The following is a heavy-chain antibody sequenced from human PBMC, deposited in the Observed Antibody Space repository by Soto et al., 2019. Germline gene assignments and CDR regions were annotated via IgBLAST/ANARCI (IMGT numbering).Heavy chain of an antibody. CDR3: ACGGAPPLLDY. CDR2: IYYSGST. Sequence: PSETLSLTCTVSGDSISSSTYFWGWVRQPPGKGLEWIGSIYYSGSTYYNPSLKSRVTISVDTSKNHFSLKLSSVTAADTAVYYWACGGAPPLLDYWGQGTLVTVSS. D-gene: IGHD3-10*01. CDR1: GDSISSSTYF. J-gene: IGHJ4*02. V-gene: IGHV4-39*02.